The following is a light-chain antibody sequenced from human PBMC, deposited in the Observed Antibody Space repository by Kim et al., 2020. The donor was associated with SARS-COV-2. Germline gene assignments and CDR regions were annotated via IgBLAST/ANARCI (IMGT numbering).Light chain of an antibody. CDR2: RNN. J-gene: IGLJ2*01. CDR3: ATWDDSLNGMI. Sequence: QSLLTQSPSVSGTPGQRVTISCSGSSSNIGSSTVSWYQQSPGTAPKLLIYRNNQRPSGVPDRFSGSKSGTSASLAISGLQSEDEADYYCATWDDSLNGMIFGGGTQLTVL. V-gene: IGLV1-44*01. CDR1: SSNIGSST.